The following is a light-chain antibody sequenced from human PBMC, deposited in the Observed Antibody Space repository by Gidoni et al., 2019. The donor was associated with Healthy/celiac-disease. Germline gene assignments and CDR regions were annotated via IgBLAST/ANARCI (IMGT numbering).Light chain of an antibody. J-gene: IGKJ5*01. V-gene: IGKV3-20*01. Sequence: EIVLTHSPGTLSLSPGERATLSCRASQSVSSSYLACYQQKPGEAPMLLISEASSRATGIPHRFSGSGSRTYFTLTISRLEPDDVAVYYCQHYGSSFTFGQGTRLEIK. CDR2: EAS. CDR1: QSVSSSY. CDR3: QHYGSSFT.